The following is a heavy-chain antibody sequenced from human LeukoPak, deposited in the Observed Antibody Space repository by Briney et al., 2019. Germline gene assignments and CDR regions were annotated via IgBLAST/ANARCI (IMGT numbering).Heavy chain of an antibody. V-gene: IGHV3-21*01. D-gene: IGHD5-18*01. CDR3: ARIGGYNYGEIDY. CDR1: GFSFSTYS. CDR2: LSGRSSHL. Sequence: GGSLRLSCTASGFSFSTYSMNWVRHAPGKGLEWVSSLSGRSSHLYYADSVKGRFTISRDNAKNSLYLQMNSLIAEDTAVYYCARIGGYNYGEIDYWGQGILVTVSS. J-gene: IGHJ4*02.